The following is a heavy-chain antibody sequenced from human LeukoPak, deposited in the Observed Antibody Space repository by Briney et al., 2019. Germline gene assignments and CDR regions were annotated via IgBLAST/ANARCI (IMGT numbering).Heavy chain of an antibody. D-gene: IGHD6-6*01. CDR1: GGSISSYY. CDR3: ARHQVRSSIGY. J-gene: IGHJ4*02. V-gene: IGHV4-59*08. Sequence: SETLSLTCTVSGGSISSYYWSWIRQPPGKGLEWIGYIYYSGSTNYNPSLKSRVTISVDTSKNQFSLKLSSVTAADTAVYYCARHQVRSSIGYWGQGTLVTVSS. CDR2: IYYSGST.